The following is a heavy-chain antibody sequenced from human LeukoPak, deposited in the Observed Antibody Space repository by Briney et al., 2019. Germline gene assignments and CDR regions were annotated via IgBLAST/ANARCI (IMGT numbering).Heavy chain of an antibody. CDR1: GDSVSSNSAA. CDR2: TYYRSKWYN. D-gene: IGHD3-10*01. Sequence: SQTLSLTCAISGDSVSSNSAAWNWIRQSPSRGLEWLGRTYYRSKWYNDYAVFVKSRITINPDTSKNQFSLQLNSVTPEDTAVYYCARVERYYYGSGSYLVNDYWSQGTLVTVSS. V-gene: IGHV6-1*01. CDR3: ARVERYYYGSGSYLVNDY. J-gene: IGHJ4*02.